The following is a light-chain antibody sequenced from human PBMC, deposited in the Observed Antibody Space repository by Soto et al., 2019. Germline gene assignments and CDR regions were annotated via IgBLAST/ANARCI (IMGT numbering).Light chain of an antibody. CDR2: TAS. CDR3: QHSDTPPFT. Sequence: DVQMTQSPSSLTASVGDRVAITCRTSQSVSIYLNWYQLKPGKAPKLLISTASRLQSGVPSRFSGSGSGTDFTLTISSLQPDDFATYSCQHSDTPPFTFGGGTEVQIK. V-gene: IGKV1-39*01. CDR1: QSVSIY. J-gene: IGKJ4*01.